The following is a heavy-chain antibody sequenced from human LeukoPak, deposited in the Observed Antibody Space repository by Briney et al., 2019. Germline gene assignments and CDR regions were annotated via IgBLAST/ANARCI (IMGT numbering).Heavy chain of an antibody. J-gene: IGHJ4*02. D-gene: IGHD4-17*01. V-gene: IGHV3-23*01. CDR3: AKPTPQSGYYQVDYFDY. CDR2: ISGSGGST. Sequence: GGSLRLSCAASGFTFSSYAMSWVRQAPGKGLEWVSAISGSGGSTYYADSVKGRFTISRDNSKNTLYLQMNSLRAEDTAVYYCAKPTPQSGYYQVDYFDYWGQGTLVTVSS. CDR1: GFTFSSYA.